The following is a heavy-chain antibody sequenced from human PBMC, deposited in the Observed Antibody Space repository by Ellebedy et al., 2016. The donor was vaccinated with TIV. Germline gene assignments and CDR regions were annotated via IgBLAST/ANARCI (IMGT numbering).Heavy chain of an antibody. CDR2: MYYSGST. Sequence: SETLSLTCSLSGGSISSGSYYWGWGRQPPGKGLDWIGNMYYSGSTYYNPSLKSRVTISGNTSKNLFSLKLRSVTAADTPVYYCARGRSLEAFDIWGQGTLVTVSS. CDR3: ARGRSLEAFDI. J-gene: IGHJ3*02. D-gene: IGHD1-1*01. V-gene: IGHV4-39*07. CDR1: GGSISSGSYY.